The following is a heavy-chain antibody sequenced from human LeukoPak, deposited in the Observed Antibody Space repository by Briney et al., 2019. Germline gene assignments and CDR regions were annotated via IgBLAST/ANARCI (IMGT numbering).Heavy chain of an antibody. CDR1: GGSFSGYY. D-gene: IGHD3-22*01. Sequence: PSETLSLTCAVYGGSFSGYYWSLIRQPPGKGLEWVGEINHSGSTNYNPSLKSPVTISVDTSKNQFSLKLSSVTAADTAVYYCARGDDSSGYSTFDIWGQGTMVTVSS. V-gene: IGHV4-34*01. CDR2: INHSGST. CDR3: ARGDDSSGYSTFDI. J-gene: IGHJ3*02.